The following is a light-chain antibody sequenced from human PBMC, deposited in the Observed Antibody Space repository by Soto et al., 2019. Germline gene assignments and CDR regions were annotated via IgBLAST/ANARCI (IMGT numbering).Light chain of an antibody. Sequence: EIVMTQSPATLYVSPRERATLSCRASQSVSSSLAWYQQKPGQAPRLLIYGISTSATGHPGRFSGSGSGTEFTLTISSLQSEDLAFDYCQQYNNWPLTFGGGTKFEIK. J-gene: IGKJ4*01. CDR1: QSVSSS. CDR3: QQYNNWPLT. V-gene: IGKV3-15*01. CDR2: GIS.